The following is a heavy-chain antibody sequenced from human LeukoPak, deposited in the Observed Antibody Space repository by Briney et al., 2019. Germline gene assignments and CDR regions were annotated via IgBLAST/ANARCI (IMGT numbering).Heavy chain of an antibody. J-gene: IGHJ4*02. Sequence: GGSLRLSCAASGFTFSSYGMSWVRQAPGKGLEWVSAISGSGGSTYYADSVKGRFTISRDNYKNTLYLQMNSLRAEDTAVYYCARVVVVAATLAYYFDYWGQGTLVTVSS. CDR2: ISGSGGST. CDR1: GFTFSSYG. D-gene: IGHD2-15*01. CDR3: ARVVVVAATLAYYFDY. V-gene: IGHV3-23*01.